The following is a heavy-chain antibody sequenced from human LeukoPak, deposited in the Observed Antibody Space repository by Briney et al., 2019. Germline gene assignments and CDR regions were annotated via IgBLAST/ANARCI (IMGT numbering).Heavy chain of an antibody. J-gene: IGHJ4*02. D-gene: IGHD2-2*03. CDR2: VIPIFGTA. V-gene: IGHV1-69*05. CDR3: AREVGYCSSTSCPFDY. CDR1: VGTFSSCA. Sequence: SVKVSFKGSVGTFSSCAISWVRHGPGQGLEWMGVVIPIFGTANYAQKFQGRVTITTDESTSTAYMELGSLRSADTAVYYCAREVGYCSSTSCPFDYWGQGTLVTVSS.